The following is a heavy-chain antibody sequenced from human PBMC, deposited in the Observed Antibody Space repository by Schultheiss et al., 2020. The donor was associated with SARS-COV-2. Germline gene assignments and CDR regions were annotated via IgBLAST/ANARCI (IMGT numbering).Heavy chain of an antibody. V-gene: IGHV3-23*01. J-gene: IGHJ5*02. CDR3: ARGWWQMGDGWFDP. Sequence: GGSLRLSCAASGFTFDDYGMSWVRQAPGKGLEWVSAISGSGGSTYYADSVKGRFTISRDNSKNTLYLQMNSLRAEDTAVYYCARGWWQMGDGWFDPWGQGTLVTVSS. CDR1: GFTFDDYG. D-gene: IGHD2-15*01. CDR2: ISGSGGST.